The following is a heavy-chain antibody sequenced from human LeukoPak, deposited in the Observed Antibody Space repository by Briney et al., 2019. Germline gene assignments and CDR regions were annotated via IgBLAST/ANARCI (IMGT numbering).Heavy chain of an antibody. D-gene: IGHD3-3*01. V-gene: IGHV4-4*07. J-gene: IGHJ6*03. CDR2: IYSSGST. Sequence: SETLSLTCIVSGGSISSYYWSWIRQPAGKGLEWIGRIYSSGSTNYNPSLKSRVTMSVDTSKNQFSLKLSSVTAADTAVYYCARLLPGGTTISRYYYYYMDVWGKGTTVTVSS. CDR1: GGSISSYY. CDR3: ARLLPGGTTISRYYYYYMDV.